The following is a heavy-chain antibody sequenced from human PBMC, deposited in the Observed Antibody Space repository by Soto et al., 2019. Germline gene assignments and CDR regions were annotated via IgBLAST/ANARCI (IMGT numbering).Heavy chain of an antibody. Sequence: ASVKVACKASGYPFSGHYMHWVRQTPGQGLEWMGWINPNSVGTNYAQTFQRSVTMTSDTSISTAYMELSRLRSDDTAVYYCARGGGTSFGLVDYGMDVWGQGTTDTVSS. CDR3: ARGGGTSFGLVDYGMDV. D-gene: IGHD3-3*01. CDR2: INPNSVGT. CDR1: GYPFSGHY. V-gene: IGHV1-2*02. J-gene: IGHJ6*02.